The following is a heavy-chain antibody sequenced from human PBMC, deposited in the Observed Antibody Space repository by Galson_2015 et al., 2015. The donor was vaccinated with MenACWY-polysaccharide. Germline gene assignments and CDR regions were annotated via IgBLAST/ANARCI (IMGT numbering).Heavy chain of an antibody. D-gene: IGHD1-26*01. CDR2: ISTSGTNI. CDR3: AKLGLKWDLPRDYSFYMDV. J-gene: IGHJ6*03. CDR1: GFTFSDYY. V-gene: IGHV3-11*01. Sequence: SLRLSCAASGFTFSDYYMNWIRQAPGKGLEWVSYISTSGTNIYHADSVMGRFTISRDHAKNSLYLQMNSLRAEDTAVYYCAKLGLKWDLPRDYSFYMDVWGKGTMVTVSS.